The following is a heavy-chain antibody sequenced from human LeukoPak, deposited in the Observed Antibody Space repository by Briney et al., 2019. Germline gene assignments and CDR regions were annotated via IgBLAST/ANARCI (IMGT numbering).Heavy chain of an antibody. CDR2: INPNSGGT. D-gene: IGHD4-17*01. J-gene: IGHJ4*02. CDR1: GYTFTGYY. CDR3: ARDRGHIYGDHRWGADY. V-gene: IGHV1-2*02. Sequence: GASVKVSCKASGYTFTGYYMHWVRQAPGQGLEWMGWINPNSGGTNYAQKLQGRVTMTTDKSTSTAYMELSSLRSEDTAVYYCARDRGHIYGDHRWGADYWGQGTLVTVSS.